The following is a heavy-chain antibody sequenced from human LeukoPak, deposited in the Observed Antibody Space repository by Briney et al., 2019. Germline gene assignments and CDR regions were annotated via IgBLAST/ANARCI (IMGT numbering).Heavy chain of an antibody. Sequence: GASVKVSCKASGGTFSSYTMSWVRQAPGQGLEWMGRIIPILGIANYAQKFQGRVTITADKSTSTAYMELSSLRSEDTAVYYCARARTVTDAFDIWGQGTMVTVSS. V-gene: IGHV1-69*02. J-gene: IGHJ3*02. CDR1: GGTFSSYT. D-gene: IGHD4-17*01. CDR2: IIPILGIA. CDR3: ARARTVTDAFDI.